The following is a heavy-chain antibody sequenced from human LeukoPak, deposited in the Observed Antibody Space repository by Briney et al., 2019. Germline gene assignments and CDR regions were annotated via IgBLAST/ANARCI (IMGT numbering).Heavy chain of an antibody. CDR1: GGTFSSYA. Sequence: SVKVSCKASGGTFSSYAISWVRQAPGQGLEWMGGIIPIFGTANYAQKFQARVTITADESTSTAYMELSSLRSEDTAVYYCARDGIAARPHYYYYYMDVWGKGTTVTVSS. CDR2: IIPIFGTA. CDR3: ARDGIAARPHYYYYYMDV. D-gene: IGHD6-6*01. J-gene: IGHJ6*03. V-gene: IGHV1-69*13.